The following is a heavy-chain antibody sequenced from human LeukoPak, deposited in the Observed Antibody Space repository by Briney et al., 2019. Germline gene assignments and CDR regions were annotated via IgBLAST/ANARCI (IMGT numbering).Heavy chain of an antibody. Sequence: GGSLRLSCRVSGFTFSMYAMAWVRQAPGKGLEWVSGISDNTYYADSVRGRLTISRDNSKNTLYLQMNSLRAEDTAVYYCAKDSSSGLDYWGQGTLVTVSS. J-gene: IGHJ4*02. CDR3: AKDSSSGLDY. V-gene: IGHV3-23*01. CDR2: ISDNT. CDR1: GFTFSMYA. D-gene: IGHD6-19*01.